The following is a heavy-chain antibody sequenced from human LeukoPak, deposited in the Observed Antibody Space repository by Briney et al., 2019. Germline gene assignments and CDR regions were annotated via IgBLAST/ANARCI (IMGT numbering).Heavy chain of an antibody. Sequence: GGSLRLSCAASGFTFTTYWMSWVRQAPGKGLEWVADINQDGSEKYYVDSVKGRFTISRDNAKISLYLLMNSLRAEDTAVYYCARNLPHDYWGQGTMVTVSS. V-gene: IGHV3-7*01. CDR3: ARNLPHDY. CDR1: GFTFTTYW. CDR2: INQDGSEK. J-gene: IGHJ4*02.